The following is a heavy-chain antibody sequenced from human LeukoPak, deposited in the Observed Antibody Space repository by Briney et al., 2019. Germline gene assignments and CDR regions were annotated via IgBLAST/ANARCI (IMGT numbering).Heavy chain of an antibody. CDR3: ARDFESDYDILTGYYGVIDY. D-gene: IGHD3-9*01. CDR1: GFTFNNYA. V-gene: IGHV3-23*01. Sequence: GGSLRLSCAASGFTFNNYAMSWVRQSPGKGLAWVSAISHSGGTTYYADSVQGRFTISRDNAKNSLYLQMNSLRAEDTAVYYCARDFESDYDILTGYYGVIDYWGQGTLVAVSS. CDR2: ISHSGGTT. J-gene: IGHJ4*02.